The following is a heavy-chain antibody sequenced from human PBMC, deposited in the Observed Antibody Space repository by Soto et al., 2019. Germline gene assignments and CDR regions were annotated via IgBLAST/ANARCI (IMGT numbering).Heavy chain of an antibody. Sequence: ASVKVSCKASGYTFTSYGISWVRQAPGQGLEWMGWISAYNGNTNYAQKLQGRVTMTTDTSTSTAYMELRSLRSDDTAVYYCARDSSADILTGYSYYYYGMDVWGQGTTVTVSS. J-gene: IGHJ6*02. CDR2: ISAYNGNT. D-gene: IGHD3-9*01. V-gene: IGHV1-18*01. CDR3: ARDSSADILTGYSYYYYGMDV. CDR1: GYTFTSYG.